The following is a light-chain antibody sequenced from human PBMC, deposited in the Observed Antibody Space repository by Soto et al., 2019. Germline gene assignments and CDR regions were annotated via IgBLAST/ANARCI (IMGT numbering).Light chain of an antibody. Sequence: IVLTQSPATLSLSPGERATLSCRASQSVSSYLAWYQQKPGQAPRLLIYDASNRATGIPARFSGSGSGTDFTLTISSLEPEDFAVYYCQQRSDWPPETFGGGTKVDIK. CDR1: QSVSSY. CDR2: DAS. V-gene: IGKV3-11*01. CDR3: QQRSDWPPET. J-gene: IGKJ4*01.